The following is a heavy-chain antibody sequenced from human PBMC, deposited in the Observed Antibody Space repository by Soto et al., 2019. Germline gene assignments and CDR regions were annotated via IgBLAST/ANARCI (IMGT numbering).Heavy chain of an antibody. CDR1: GYTFTSYD. D-gene: IGHD4-4*01. V-gene: IGHV1-8*01. J-gene: IGHJ5*02. Sequence: QEQLVQSGAEVKKPGASVKVSCKASGYTFTSYDINWVRQATGQGLEWMGWMNPNSVNTGYPQKFQGRVTMTRNTTIRTASMELSSLRFEATAVYYCARSPPRVERNNYAGGWFDPWGQGTLVTVSS. CDR3: ARSPPRVERNNYAGGWFDP. CDR2: MNPNSVNT.